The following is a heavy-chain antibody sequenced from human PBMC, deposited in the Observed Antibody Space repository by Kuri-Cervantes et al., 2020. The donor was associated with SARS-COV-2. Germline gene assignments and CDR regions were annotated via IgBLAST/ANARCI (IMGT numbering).Heavy chain of an antibody. CDR3: ARDLYDSSGYYSPHVFDY. D-gene: IGHD3-22*01. CDR1: GFTFSDYY. CDR2: ISSSSTV. J-gene: IGHJ4*02. Sequence: CAAFGFTFSDYYMNWVRKAQGKGLEWVSYISSSSTVYYADSEKGRFTNSRDNAKNPLYLQMNSLRAEDTAVYYCARDLYDSSGYYSPHVFDYWGQGTLVTVSS. V-gene: IGHV3-69-1*01.